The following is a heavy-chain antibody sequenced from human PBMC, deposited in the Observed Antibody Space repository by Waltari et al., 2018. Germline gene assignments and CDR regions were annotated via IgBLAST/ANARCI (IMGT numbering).Heavy chain of an antibody. CDR2: IYWNDDK. Sequence: QITLKESGPTLVKPTQTLTLTCTFSGVSLSTTGVGVGWICPPPGKALEWLALIYWNDDKRYSPSLKSRLTITKDPSKNQVVLTMPNMAPVDTATYYCAHRKSGGSEDWFDPWGQGTLVTVSS. V-gene: IGHV2-5*01. CDR1: GVSLSTTGVG. D-gene: IGHD1-26*01. J-gene: IGHJ5*02. CDR3: AHRKSGGSEDWFDP.